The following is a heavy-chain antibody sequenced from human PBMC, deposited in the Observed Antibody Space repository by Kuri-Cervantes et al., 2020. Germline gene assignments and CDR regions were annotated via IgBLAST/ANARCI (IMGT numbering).Heavy chain of an antibody. CDR2: IGTAGDT. V-gene: IGHV3-13*01. CDR1: GFTFSSYD. J-gene: IGHJ4*02. CDR3: ARDGNYYGSGSYFFDY. Sequence: GGSLRLSCAASGFTFSSYDMHWVRQATGKGLEWVSAIGTAGDTYYPGSVKGRFTISRENAKNSLYLQMNSLRAGDTAVYYCARDGNYYGSGSYFFDYWGQGTLVTVSS. D-gene: IGHD3-10*01.